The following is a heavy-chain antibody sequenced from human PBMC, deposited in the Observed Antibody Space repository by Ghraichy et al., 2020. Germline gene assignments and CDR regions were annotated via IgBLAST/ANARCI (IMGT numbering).Heavy chain of an antibody. D-gene: IGHD6-19*01. CDR2: ISSSSSTI. J-gene: IGHJ3*02. CDR1: GFTFSSYS. V-gene: IGHV3-48*01. CDR3: AGPTPKDTYSSGSRGGAFDI. Sequence: GGSLRLSCAASGFTFSSYSMNWVRQAPGKGLEWVSYISSSSSTIYYADSVKGRFTISRDNAKNSLYLQMNSLRAEDTAVYYCAGPTPKDTYSSGSRGGAFDIWGQGTMVTVSS.